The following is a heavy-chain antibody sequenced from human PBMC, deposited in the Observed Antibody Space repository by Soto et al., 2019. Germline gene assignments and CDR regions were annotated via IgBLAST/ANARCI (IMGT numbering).Heavy chain of an antibody. Sequence: QVQLQQWGAGLLKPSETLSLTCAVYGGSFSGYYWTWIRQPPGKGLEWIGQINHSGRIKYNPSLKSXXTXPXXTSSNQVSLQLSSGTAADAAVYSCAGGHGTRMGGYWGQGTLVAVSS. CDR3: AGGHGTRMGGY. J-gene: IGHJ4*02. CDR1: GGSFSGYY. D-gene: IGHD3-22*01. V-gene: IGHV4-34*01. CDR2: INHSGRI.